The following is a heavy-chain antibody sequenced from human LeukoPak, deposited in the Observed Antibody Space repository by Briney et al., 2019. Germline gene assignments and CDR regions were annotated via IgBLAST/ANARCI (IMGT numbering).Heavy chain of an antibody. Sequence: SETLSLTCTVSGGSISNYYGNWIRQPPGKGLECIGNIYYSGSTNYNPSLKSRVTISVDTSKNQFSLKLSSLTAADTAVYYCARRGANSGSYSHFDLWGRGTLVTVSS. CDR3: ARRGANSGSYSHFDL. J-gene: IGHJ2*01. D-gene: IGHD1-26*01. CDR1: GGSISNYY. V-gene: IGHV4-59*01. CDR2: IYYSGST.